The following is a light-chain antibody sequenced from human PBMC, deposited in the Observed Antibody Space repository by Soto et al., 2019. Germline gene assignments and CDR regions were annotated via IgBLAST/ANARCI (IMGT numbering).Light chain of an antibody. CDR3: SSFANSSRPHVA. Sequence: QSALTQPASVSGSPGQSITISCTGSSSDIGDYNYVSWYQQYLGKAPKLMIYDVSNRPSGVSDRFSGSKSGNTASLTISGLQVEDEADYYCSSFANSSRPHVAFGGGTKLTVL. CDR2: DVS. J-gene: IGLJ2*01. CDR1: SSDIGDYNY. V-gene: IGLV2-14*01.